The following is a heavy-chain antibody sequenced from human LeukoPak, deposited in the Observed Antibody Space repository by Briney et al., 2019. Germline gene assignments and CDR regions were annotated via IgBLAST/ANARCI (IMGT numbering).Heavy chain of an antibody. Sequence: ASVKVSCKASGYTFTGYYMHWVRQAPGQGLEWMGWINPNSGGTNYAQKFQGRVTMTRDTSISTAYMELSRLRSDDTAVYYCARLGKLWFGESMPDYWGQGTLVTVSS. V-gene: IGHV1-2*02. CDR2: INPNSGGT. CDR3: ARLGKLWFGESMPDY. J-gene: IGHJ4*02. D-gene: IGHD3-10*01. CDR1: GYTFTGYY.